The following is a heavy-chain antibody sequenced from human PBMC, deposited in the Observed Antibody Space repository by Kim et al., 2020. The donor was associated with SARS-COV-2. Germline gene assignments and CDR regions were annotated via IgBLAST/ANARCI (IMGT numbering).Heavy chain of an antibody. Sequence: GGSLRLSCTASGFAFSSYWMTWIRQVPGKGLEWVANIKQDGSETYYVDSVKGRFTISRNNAQNSLYLRMNSLRGDETAVYYCGGGARHDYWGQGTLVTVSS. CDR3: GGGARHDY. CDR2: IKQDGSET. V-gene: IGHV3-7*01. J-gene: IGHJ4*02. D-gene: IGHD1-26*01. CDR1: GFAFSSYW.